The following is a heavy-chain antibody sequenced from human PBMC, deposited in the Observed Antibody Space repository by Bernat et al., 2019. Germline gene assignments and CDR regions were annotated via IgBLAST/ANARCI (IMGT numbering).Heavy chain of an antibody. J-gene: IGHJ4*02. D-gene: IGHD6-19*01. CDR3: ARTGIAVGGVENYFDY. CDR2: IWYDGSNK. V-gene: IGHV3-33*08. CDR1: GFTFSSNY. Sequence: VQLVETGGGLIQPGGSLRLSCAASGFTFSSNYMIWARQAPGKGLEWVAVIWYDGSNKYYADSVKGRFTISRDNSKNTLYLQMNSLRAEDTAVYYCARTGIAVGGVENYFDYWGQGTLVTVSS.